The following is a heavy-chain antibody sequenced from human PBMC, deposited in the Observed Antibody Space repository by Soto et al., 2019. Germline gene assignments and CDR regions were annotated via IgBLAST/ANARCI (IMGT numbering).Heavy chain of an antibody. CDR2: IYYSGIS. Sequence: TLSLTCTVSVGSTSSGGFYWSWIRQHPGKGLEWIGYIYYSGISYYNPSLKSRVSISLDTSRNQFSMTLNSVTAADTAIYYCARNGYTYGMDVWGQGATVTVSS. CDR1: VGSTSSGGFY. D-gene: IGHD5-18*01. V-gene: IGHV4-31*03. J-gene: IGHJ6*02. CDR3: ARNGYTYGMDV.